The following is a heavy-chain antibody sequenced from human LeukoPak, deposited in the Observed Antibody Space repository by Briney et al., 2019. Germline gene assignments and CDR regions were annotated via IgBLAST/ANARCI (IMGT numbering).Heavy chain of an antibody. CDR3: AKLSSSGWYPYYYYGMDV. V-gene: IGHV3-23*01. Sequence: GGSLRLSCAASGFTFSSYAMSWVRQAPGKGLEWVSVISGSGGSTYYADSVKGRFTISRDNSKNTLYLQMNSLRAEDTAVYYCAKLSSSGWYPYYYYGMDVWGQGTTVTVSS. J-gene: IGHJ6*02. D-gene: IGHD6-19*01. CDR1: GFTFSSYA. CDR2: ISGSGGST.